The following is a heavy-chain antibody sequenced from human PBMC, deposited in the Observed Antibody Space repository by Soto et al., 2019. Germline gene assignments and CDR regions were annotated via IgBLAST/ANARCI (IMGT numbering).Heavy chain of an antibody. V-gene: IGHV3-33*01. Sequence: GGSLRLSCAASGFTFSSYGMHWVRQAPGKGLEWVAVIWYDGSNKYYADSVKGRFTISRDNSKNTLYLQMNSLRAEDTAVYYCARDLDYDISGYYYGMDVWGQGTTVTVSS. CDR1: GFTFSSYG. CDR3: ARDLDYDISGYYYGMDV. J-gene: IGHJ6*02. D-gene: IGHD3-22*01. CDR2: IWYDGSNK.